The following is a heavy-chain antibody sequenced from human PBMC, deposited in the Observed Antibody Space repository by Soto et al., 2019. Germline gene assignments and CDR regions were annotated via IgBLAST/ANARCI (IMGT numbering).Heavy chain of an antibody. CDR2: ISYDGSNK. CDR3: ARDVAAAGLDY. J-gene: IGHJ4*02. D-gene: IGHD6-13*01. Sequence: QVQLVESGGGVVQPGRSLRLSCAGSGFTFSSYAMHWVRQAPGKGLEWVAVISYDGSNKYYADSVKGRFTISRDNSKNTLYLQMNSLRAEDTAVYYCARDVAAAGLDYWGQGTLVTVSS. CDR1: GFTFSSYA. V-gene: IGHV3-30-3*01.